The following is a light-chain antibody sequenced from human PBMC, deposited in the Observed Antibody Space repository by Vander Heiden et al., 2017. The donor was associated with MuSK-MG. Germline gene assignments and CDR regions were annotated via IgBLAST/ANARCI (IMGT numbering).Light chain of an antibody. CDR1: SDDVGYYNH. J-gene: IGLJ1*01. V-gene: IGLV2-11*01. CDR2: DVT. CDR3: CSYAGRYIFEI. Sequence: SALTQPRSVSGSPGPSVTISCTGSSDDVGYYNHVAWYQQHPGKAPKVVIYDVTKRPSGVPDRFSGSKSGNTASLTISGLQADDEADYYCCSYAGRYIFEICGTGTKVTVL.